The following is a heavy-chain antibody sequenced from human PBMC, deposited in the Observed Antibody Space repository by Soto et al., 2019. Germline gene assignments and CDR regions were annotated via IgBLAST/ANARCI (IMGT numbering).Heavy chain of an antibody. D-gene: IGHD5-12*01. CDR1: GGSISSGGYY. J-gene: IGHJ4*02. CDR2: IYYSGST. V-gene: IGHV4-31*03. CDR3: ASLRRDGYNLSY. Sequence: SETLSLTCTVSGGSISSGGYYWSWIRQHPGKGLEWIGYIYYSGSTYYNPSLKSRVTISVDTSKNQFSLKLSSVTAADTAVYYCASLRRDGYNLSYWGQGTLVTVSS.